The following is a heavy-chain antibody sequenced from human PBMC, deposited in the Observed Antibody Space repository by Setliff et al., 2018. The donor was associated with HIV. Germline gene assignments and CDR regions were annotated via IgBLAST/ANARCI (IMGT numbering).Heavy chain of an antibody. CDR1: GASLQSYY. Sequence: SGTLSLTCSVSGASLQSYYWTWIRQPAGKRLEWIGRVTVNGATEYNPSLQSRVTISVDTSENQFSLKVTSVTAADTATYYCSRGPPFDRWGRGTLVTVSS. CDR3: SRGPPFDR. J-gene: IGHJ2*01. V-gene: IGHV4-4*07. CDR2: VTVNGAT.